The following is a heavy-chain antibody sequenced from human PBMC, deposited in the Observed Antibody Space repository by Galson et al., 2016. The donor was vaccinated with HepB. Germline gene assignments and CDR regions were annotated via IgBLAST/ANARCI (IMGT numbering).Heavy chain of an antibody. CDR3: ARARTSSLRIYAMDV. CDR2: INPDSGAT. CDR1: RYIFTDYH. D-gene: IGHD3-16*01. V-gene: IGHV1-2*04. Sequence: SVKVSCQASRYIFTDYHMHWVRQAPGQGVEWMGWINPDSGATKYAQKFQGWVTMTRDTSISTAYMELRNLRSNDTAVYYCARARTSSLRIYAMDVWGQGTTVTVSS. J-gene: IGHJ6*02.